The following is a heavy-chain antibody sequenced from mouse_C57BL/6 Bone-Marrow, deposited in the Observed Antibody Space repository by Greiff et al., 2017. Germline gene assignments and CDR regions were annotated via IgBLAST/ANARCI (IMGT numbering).Heavy chain of an antibody. V-gene: IGHV5-9*01. CDR2: ISGGGGNT. D-gene: IGHD1-1*01. J-gene: IGHJ1*03. Sequence: EVKLMESGGGLVKPGGSLKLSCAASGFTFSSYSMSWVRQTPEKRLEWVATISGGGGNTYYPDSVKGRFTISRDNAKNTLYMQMSSLRAEDTALYYGARHYYGSSYLYFDVWGTGTTVTVSS. CDR1: GFTFSSYS. CDR3: ARHYYGSSYLYFDV.